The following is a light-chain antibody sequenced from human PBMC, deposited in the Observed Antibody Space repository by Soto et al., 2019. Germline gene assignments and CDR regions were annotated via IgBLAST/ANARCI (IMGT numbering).Light chain of an antibody. V-gene: IGKV3-11*02. CDR2: DAS. CDR1: QSVRSF. J-gene: IGKJ3*01. CDR3: QPVPVSPPGGT. Sequence: EIVLTQSPATLSLSPGESATLSCRASQSVRSFLAWYQQKPGLPPRLLIYDASKRATGIPARFTGSGSGRDFTLTISSLELEDFEVYYCQPVPVSPPGGTFAPGTSVDT.